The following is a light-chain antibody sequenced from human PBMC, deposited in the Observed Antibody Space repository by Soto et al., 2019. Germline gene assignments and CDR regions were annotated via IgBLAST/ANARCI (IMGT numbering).Light chain of an antibody. V-gene: IGKV1-5*03. Sequence: DIQMTQSPSTLSDFVGDRVTITCRANQSISRWVAWYQQKPGKAPNLLVYKASTLESGVPSRFSGSGSGTEFSLTISSLQPCDFATYYCPQYYSYSGTFGQGTKVEIK. J-gene: IGKJ1*01. CDR2: KAS. CDR1: QSISRW. CDR3: PQYYSYSGT.